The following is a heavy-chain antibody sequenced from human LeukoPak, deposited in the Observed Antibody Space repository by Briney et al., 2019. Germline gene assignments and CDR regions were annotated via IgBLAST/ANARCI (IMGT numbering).Heavy chain of an antibody. CDR1: GYTFTSYD. CDR2: MNPNSGNT. D-gene: IGHD7-27*01. CDR3: ARGPPTNWGSSRDYYYYYMDV. V-gene: IGHV1-8*01. Sequence: ASVKVSCKASGYTFTSYDINWVRQATGQGLEWMGWMNPNSGNTGYAQKFQGRVTMTRNTSISTAYMELSSLRSGDTAVYYCARGPPTNWGSSRDYYYYYMDVWGKGTTVTVSS. J-gene: IGHJ6*03.